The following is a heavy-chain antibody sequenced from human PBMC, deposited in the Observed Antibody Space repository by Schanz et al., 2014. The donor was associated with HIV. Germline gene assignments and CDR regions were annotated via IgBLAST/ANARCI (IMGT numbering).Heavy chain of an antibody. CDR3: ARESYGALDF. CDR2: MYSDGTS. D-gene: IGHD4-17*01. V-gene: IGHV3-53*02. CDR1: GFNVSRSY. Sequence: EVQLAETGGCLIQPGGSLRLSCVASGFNVSRSYISWVRQAPGKGLEWVSVMYSDGTSHYEDSVKGRFTLTRDNPKNTLYLQMSNLRVDDTAVYYCARESYGALDFWGQGTLVIVSS. J-gene: IGHJ4*02.